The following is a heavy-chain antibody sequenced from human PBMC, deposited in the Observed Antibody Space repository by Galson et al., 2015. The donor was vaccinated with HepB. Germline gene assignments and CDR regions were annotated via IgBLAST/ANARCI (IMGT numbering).Heavy chain of an antibody. Sequence: SETLSLTCAVYGGSFSGYYWSWIRQPPGKGLEWIGEINHSGSTNYNPSLKSRVTISVDTSKNQFSLKLSSVTAADTAVYYCARGRKHSHRRGATYFDYWGQGTLVTVSS. J-gene: IGHJ4*02. CDR2: INHSGST. V-gene: IGHV4-34*01. D-gene: IGHD2-21*01. CDR1: GGSFSGYY. CDR3: ARGRKHSHRRGATYFDY.